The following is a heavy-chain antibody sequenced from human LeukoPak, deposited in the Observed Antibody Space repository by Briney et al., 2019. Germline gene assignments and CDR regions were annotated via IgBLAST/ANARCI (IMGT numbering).Heavy chain of an antibody. CDR1: TGSMTNYY. J-gene: IGHJ3*01. CDR2: VYYSGST. Sequence: SETLSLTCTVSTGSMTNYYWNWIRQPPGKGLEWIGFVYYSGSTNNNPSLKSRVTISVDTSKSQFSLKLKSVTAADTAVYYCAGTHDSSGFYYGAFDLWGQGTTVSVSS. CDR3: AGTHDSSGFYYGAFDL. V-gene: IGHV4-59*08. D-gene: IGHD6-19*01.